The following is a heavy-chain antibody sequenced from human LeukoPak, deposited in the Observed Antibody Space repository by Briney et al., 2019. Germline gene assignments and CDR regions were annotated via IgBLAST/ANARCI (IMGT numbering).Heavy chain of an antibody. V-gene: IGHV3-53*01. CDR2: IYSGGST. CDR3: ARVNFNLGFDP. J-gene: IGHJ5*02. CDR1: GFTVSSNY. D-gene: IGHD3-16*01. Sequence: GGSLRLSCAASGFTVSSNYMSWVRQAPGKGLEWVSVIYSGGSTYYADSVKGRLTISRDNSKNTLYLQMNSLRAEDTAVYYCARVNFNLGFDPWGQGTLVTVSS.